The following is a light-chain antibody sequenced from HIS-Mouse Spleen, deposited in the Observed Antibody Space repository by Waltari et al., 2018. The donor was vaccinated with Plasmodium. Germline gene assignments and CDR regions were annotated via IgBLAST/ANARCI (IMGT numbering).Light chain of an antibody. CDR1: SSDVGGSNS. Sequence: QSALPQPASVSGSPGQSITISCTGTSSDVGGSNSVSWYQQHPGKAPKLMIYDVSNRPSGVSNRFSGSKSGNTASLTISGLQAEDEADYYCSSYTSSSTLNYVFGTGTKVTVL. CDR3: SSYTSSSTLNYV. V-gene: IGLV2-14*03. J-gene: IGLJ1*01. CDR2: DVS.